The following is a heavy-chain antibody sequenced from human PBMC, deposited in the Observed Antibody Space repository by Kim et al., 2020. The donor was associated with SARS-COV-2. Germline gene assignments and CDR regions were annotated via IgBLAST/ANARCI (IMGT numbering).Heavy chain of an antibody. D-gene: IGHD3-3*01. V-gene: IGHV6-1*01. CDR3: ARGDEWPSDAFDI. Sequence: YAISVKRRITTNPATSKNQFSLQLNSVTPEDTAVYYCARGDEWPSDAFDIWGQGTMVTVSS. J-gene: IGHJ3*02.